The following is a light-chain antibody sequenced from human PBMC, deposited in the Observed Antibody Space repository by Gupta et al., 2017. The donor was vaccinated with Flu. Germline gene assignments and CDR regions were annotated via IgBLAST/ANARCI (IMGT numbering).Light chain of an antibody. J-gene: IGKJ2*01. CDR1: RNISFW. V-gene: IGKV1-5*03. Sequence: DIQTTQSPSTLSASVGDRVTISCRASRNISFWLAWYQQKPGKAPKRLIYKASTVESGVPSSFSGSGSGTECSLTISSRQADDFATYYCQQENNCSYTFGQGTKLEIK. CDR3: QQENNCSYT. CDR2: KAS.